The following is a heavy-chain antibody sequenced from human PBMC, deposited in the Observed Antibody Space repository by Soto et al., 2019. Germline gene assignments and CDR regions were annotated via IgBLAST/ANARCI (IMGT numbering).Heavy chain of an antibody. CDR2: INHSGST. CDR1: GGSFSVYY. CDR3: ARGRGYCPNGVCSPYYYYGMDV. D-gene: IGHD2-8*01. Sequence: PSEALSLSCAVYGGSFSVYYWGWIRQPPGKGLDSIGEINHSGSTNYNPSLKSRVTISVDTSKNQFSLKLSSVTAADTAVYYWARGRGYCPNGVCSPYYYYGMDVWGQGTTVTVSS. J-gene: IGHJ6*01. V-gene: IGHV4-34*01.